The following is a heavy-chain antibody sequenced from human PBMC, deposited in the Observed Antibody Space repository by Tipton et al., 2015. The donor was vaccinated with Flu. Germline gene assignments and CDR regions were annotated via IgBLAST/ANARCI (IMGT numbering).Heavy chain of an antibody. Sequence: LRLSCAVYGGSFSGYDWSWIRQSPGKGLEWIGEIHHSGSANHNPSLQSRVTISVDTSKNQFSLKANTMTAADSAVYYCARKPTKSRHNWNYIDYWGQGTLVTVSS. V-gene: IGHV4-34*01. CDR3: ARKPTKSRHNWNYIDY. CDR1: GGSFSGYD. CDR2: IHHSGSA. J-gene: IGHJ4*02. D-gene: IGHD1-20*01.